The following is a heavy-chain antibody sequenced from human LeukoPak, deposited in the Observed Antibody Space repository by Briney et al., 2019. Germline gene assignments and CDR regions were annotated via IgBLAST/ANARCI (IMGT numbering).Heavy chain of an antibody. CDR3: ARGMINYYESSVTPLDY. D-gene: IGHD3-22*01. V-gene: IGHV4-59*01. Sequence: ASETLSLTCTVSGGSISSYYWSWIRQPPGKGLEWIGYMYYCESTNYNPSLKSRVTISVDTSKNKFSLKMRSVTAADTAVYYCARGMINYYESSVTPLDYWGQGTLVTVS. CDR2: MYYCEST. CDR1: GGSISSYY. J-gene: IGHJ4*02.